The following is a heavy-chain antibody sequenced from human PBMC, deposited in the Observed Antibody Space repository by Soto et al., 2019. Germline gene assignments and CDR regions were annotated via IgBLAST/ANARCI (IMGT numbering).Heavy chain of an antibody. J-gene: IGHJ6*02. Sequence: GGSLRLSCAASGFTFSSDAMSWVRQAPGKGLEWVSAIGGGGGSTYYADSVKGRFTISRDNSKSTVYLQMNSLRAEDTAEYYCAHDFYGMDVWGQGTTVTVSS. CDR3: AHDFYGMDV. V-gene: IGHV3-23*01. CDR2: IGGGGGST. CDR1: GFTFSSDA.